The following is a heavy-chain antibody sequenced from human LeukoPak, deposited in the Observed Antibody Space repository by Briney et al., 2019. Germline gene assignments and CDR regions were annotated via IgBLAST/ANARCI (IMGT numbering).Heavy chain of an antibody. J-gene: IGHJ5*02. CDR3: ARVGYCSTTHCRSWFDP. V-gene: IGHV1-8*01. CDR2: MNPNSGNT. CDR1: GYTFTSYD. Sequence: GASVKVSCKASGYTFTSYDINWVRQATGQGLEWMGWMNPNSGNTGYAQKFQGRVTMTRNTSISTAYMELSSLRSEDTAVYYCARVGYCSTTHCRSWFDPWGQGSLVTVSS. D-gene: IGHD2-2*01.